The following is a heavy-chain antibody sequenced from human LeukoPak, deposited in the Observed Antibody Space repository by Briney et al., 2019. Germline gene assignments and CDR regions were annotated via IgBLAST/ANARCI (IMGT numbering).Heavy chain of an antibody. CDR2: IGAYNGNT. V-gene: IGHV1-18*01. CDR1: GYTFTSYG. CDR3: ARDYCSGGSCPYYFDY. Sequence: GASVKVSCKASGYTFTSYGISWVRQAPGQGLEWMGWIGAYNGNTNYAQKLQGRVTMTTGTSTSTAYMELRSLRSDDTAVYYCARDYCSGGSCPYYFDYWGQGTLVTVSS. D-gene: IGHD2-15*01. J-gene: IGHJ4*02.